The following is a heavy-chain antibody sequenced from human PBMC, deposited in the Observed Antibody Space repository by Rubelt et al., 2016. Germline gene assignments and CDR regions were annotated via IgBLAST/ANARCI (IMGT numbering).Heavy chain of an antibody. D-gene: IGHD3-22*01. Sequence: QVQLVQSGAEVKKPGSSVKVSCKASGGTFSSYAISWVRQAPGQGLEWMGGIIPIFGTANYAQKFQGRVSISADESTSTAYMELSSLRSEDTAVYYCAAGMETMIVPGPRADYYYYGMDVWGQGTTVTVSS. J-gene: IGHJ6*02. CDR3: AAGMETMIVPGPRADYYYYGMDV. CDR2: IIPIFGTA. CDR1: GGTFSSYA. V-gene: IGHV1-69*01.